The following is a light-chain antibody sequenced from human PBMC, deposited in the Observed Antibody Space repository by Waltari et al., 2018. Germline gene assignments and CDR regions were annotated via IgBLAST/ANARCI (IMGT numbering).Light chain of an antibody. CDR1: SSDVGAYNY. Sequence: QSALTQPASVSGSPGQSITMSCTGTSSDVGAYNYVSWYQQHPDKAPKLMIYDVTKRPSGISNRFSGSKSDNTASLTISGLQAEDEADYYCSSYTTSSTLVFGGGTKLTVL. V-gene: IGLV2-14*03. CDR2: DVT. J-gene: IGLJ3*02. CDR3: SSYTTSSTLV.